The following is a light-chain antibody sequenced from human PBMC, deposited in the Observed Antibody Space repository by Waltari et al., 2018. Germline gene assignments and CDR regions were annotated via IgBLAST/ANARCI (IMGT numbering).Light chain of an antibody. Sequence: DNQITQSPSSVSASVGDRVTISCRASQYIGTCLAWYQQRPGKAPKLLIYGASVLQSGVPSRFSGSGSGTDFTLTISSLQPEDFATYYCQQANSFPTFGPGTKVDVK. CDR3: QQANSFPT. CDR1: QYIGTC. V-gene: IGKV1-12*01. CDR2: GAS. J-gene: IGKJ3*01.